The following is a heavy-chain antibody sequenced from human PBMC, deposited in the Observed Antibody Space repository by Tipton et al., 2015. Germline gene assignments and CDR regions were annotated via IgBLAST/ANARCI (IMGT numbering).Heavy chain of an antibody. V-gene: IGHV3-74*01. CDR2: INSDGSST. CDR3: ARDITSDLWTFDY. CDR1: GFTFSSYW. D-gene: IGHD1-14*01. J-gene: IGHJ4*02. Sequence: SLRLSCAASGFTFSSYWMHWVRQAPGKGLVWVSRINSDGSSTSYADSVKGRFTISRDNAKNTLYLQMNSLRAEDTAVYCCARDITSDLWTFDYWGQGTLVTVSS.